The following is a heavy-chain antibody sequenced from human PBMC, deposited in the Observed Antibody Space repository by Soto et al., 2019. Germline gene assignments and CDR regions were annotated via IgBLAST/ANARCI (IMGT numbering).Heavy chain of an antibody. J-gene: IGHJ4*02. D-gene: IGHD1-1*01. CDR3: TRLPHTTTSSSGTDF. Sequence: SETLSLTCTVSGGSISGDYWGWIRQPPGKGLEWIATIYYSGRTFYNPSLESRVTIYVDTSRDQFSLKLTSVTAADTAVYYCTRLPHTTTSSSGTDFWGQGTLLTVSS. CDR2: IYYSGRT. V-gene: IGHV4-39*01. CDR1: GGSISGDY.